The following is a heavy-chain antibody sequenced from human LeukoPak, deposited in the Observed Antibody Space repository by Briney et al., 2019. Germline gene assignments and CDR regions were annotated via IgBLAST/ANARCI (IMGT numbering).Heavy chain of an antibody. Sequence: GSSVKVSCKASGGTFSSYAISWVRQAPGQGLEWMGGIIPIFGTANYAQKFQGRVTITADESTSTADMELSSLRSEDTAVYYCARDLITIFEGEWFDPWGQGTLVTVSS. D-gene: IGHD3-3*01. J-gene: IGHJ5*02. CDR2: IIPIFGTA. CDR3: ARDLITIFEGEWFDP. CDR1: GGTFSSYA. V-gene: IGHV1-69*01.